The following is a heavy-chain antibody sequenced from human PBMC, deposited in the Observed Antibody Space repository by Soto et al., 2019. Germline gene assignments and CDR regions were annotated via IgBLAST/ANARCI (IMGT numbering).Heavy chain of an antibody. J-gene: IGHJ6*02. CDR2: INPNSGGT. Sequence: ASVKVSCKASGYTFTGYYMHWVRQAPGQGLEWMGWINPNSGGTNYAQKFQGRVTMTRDTSISTAYMELSRLRSDDTAVYYCARDYCSSTGCTNQGQYYYYYGMDVWGQGTTVTVSS. CDR3: ARDYCSSTGCTNQGQYYYYYGMDV. V-gene: IGHV1-2*02. D-gene: IGHD2-2*01. CDR1: GYTFTGYY.